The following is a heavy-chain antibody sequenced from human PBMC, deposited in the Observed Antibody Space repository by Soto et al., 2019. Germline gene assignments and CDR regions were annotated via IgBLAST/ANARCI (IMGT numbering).Heavy chain of an antibody. CDR3: ARRRVFFDY. Sequence: SETLSLTCTVSGASINRNTYYWGWIRQPPGKGLEWIGSVFSSGTTYYSPSLKGRVTILMDMSRNQFFLNLNSVTAADTATYYCARRRVFFDYWGQGARVTVSS. CDR1: GASINRNTYY. J-gene: IGHJ4*02. V-gene: IGHV4-39*01. CDR2: VFSSGTT.